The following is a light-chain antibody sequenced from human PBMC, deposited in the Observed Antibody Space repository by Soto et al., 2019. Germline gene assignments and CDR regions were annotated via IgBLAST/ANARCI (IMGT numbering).Light chain of an antibody. CDR1: NSNIDSNT. CDR2: SFN. V-gene: IGLV1-44*01. Sequence: QSVLTQPPSASGTPGQRVTISCSGSNSNIDSNTVNWYQQLPGTAPKLLISSFNQQPSGVPDRFSGSKSGSSASLAISGLQSEDEADYYCAAWDDRLNGWVFGGGTKLTVL. J-gene: IGLJ3*02. CDR3: AAWDDRLNGWV.